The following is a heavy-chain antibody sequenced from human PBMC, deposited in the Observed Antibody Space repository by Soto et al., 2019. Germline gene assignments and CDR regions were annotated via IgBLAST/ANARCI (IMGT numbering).Heavy chain of an antibody. CDR1: GFTFSSYG. J-gene: IGHJ6*02. Sequence: QVQLVESGGGVVQPGRSLRLSCAASGFTFSSYGMHWVRQAPGKGLEWVAVIWYDGSNKYYADSVKGRFTISRDNSKNTLYLQMNSLRAEDTAVYYCARDGRDSSSCYHSYYYGMDVWGQGTTVTVSS. CDR2: IWYDGSNK. V-gene: IGHV3-33*01. D-gene: IGHD6-13*01. CDR3: ARDGRDSSSCYHSYYYGMDV.